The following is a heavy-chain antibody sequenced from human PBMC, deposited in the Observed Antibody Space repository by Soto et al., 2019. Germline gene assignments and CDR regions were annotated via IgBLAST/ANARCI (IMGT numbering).Heavy chain of an antibody. CDR2: IIPILGIA. CDR1: GGTLSSYT. D-gene: IGHD3-9*01. Sequence: GASVKVSCKASGGTLSSYTISWGRQAPGQGLEWMGRIIPILGIANYAQKFQGRVTITADKSTSTAYMELSSLRSEDTAVYYCARDSVYFDSNGMDVWGQGTTVTVSS. J-gene: IGHJ6*02. CDR3: ARDSVYFDSNGMDV. V-gene: IGHV1-69*04.